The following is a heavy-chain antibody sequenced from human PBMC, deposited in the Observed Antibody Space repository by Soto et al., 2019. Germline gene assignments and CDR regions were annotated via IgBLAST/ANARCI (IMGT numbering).Heavy chain of an antibody. CDR3: ARRAVVAVTGSLDNWLDP. V-gene: IGHV4-30-4*01. Sequence: SETLSLTCTVSGGSISSGDYYWSWIRQPPGKGLEWIGYIYYSGSTYYNPSLKSRVTISVDTSKNQFSLKLSSVTAADTAVYNCARRAVVAVTGSLDNWLDPWGQGILVTVSS. CDR2: IYYSGST. CDR1: GGSISSGDYY. J-gene: IGHJ5*02. D-gene: IGHD2-21*01.